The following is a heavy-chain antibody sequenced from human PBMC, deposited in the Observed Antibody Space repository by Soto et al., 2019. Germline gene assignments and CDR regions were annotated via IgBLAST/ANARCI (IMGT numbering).Heavy chain of an antibody. CDR1: GGTFSSYA. V-gene: IGHV1-69*13. J-gene: IGHJ6*01. CDR2: IIPIFGTA. D-gene: IGHD6-19*01. CDR3: AVTYSSGWDYYYYGMDV. Sequence: SVKVSCKASGGTFSSYAISWVRQAPGQGLEWMGGIIPIFGTANYAQKFQGRVTITADESTSTAYMELSSLRSEDTAVYYCAVTYSSGWDYYYYGMDVWGQGTTVTVSS.